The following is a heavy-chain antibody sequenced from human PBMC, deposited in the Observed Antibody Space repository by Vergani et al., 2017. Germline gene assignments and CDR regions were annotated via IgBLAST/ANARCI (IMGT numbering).Heavy chain of an antibody. J-gene: IGHJ3*02. CDR1: GFTFSSYS. CDR3: AEDNYYDSTDDAFDI. D-gene: IGHD3-22*01. Sequence: EVQLVESGGGLVKPGGSLRLSCAASGFTFSSYSMNWVRQAPGKGLEWVSSISSSSSYIYYADSVKGRFTISRDNAKNSLYLQMNSLRAEDTAVYYCAEDNYYDSTDDAFDIWGQGTMVTVSS. CDR2: ISSSSSYI. V-gene: IGHV3-21*01.